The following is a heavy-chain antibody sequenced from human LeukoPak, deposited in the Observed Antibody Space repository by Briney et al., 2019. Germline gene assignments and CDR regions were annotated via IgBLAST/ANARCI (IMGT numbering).Heavy chain of an antibody. CDR2: VKSKSDGGTT. V-gene: IGHV3-15*01. Sequence: PGGSLRLSCAASGFTFSNAWMSWVRQAPGKGLEWVGRVKSKSDGGTTDFAVPVKGRFTISRDDSKNTLDLQMKNLKTEDTAVYYCATNSYASYWGQGTLVTVSS. J-gene: IGHJ4*02. CDR1: GFTFSNAW. D-gene: IGHD5-18*01. CDR3: ATNSYASY.